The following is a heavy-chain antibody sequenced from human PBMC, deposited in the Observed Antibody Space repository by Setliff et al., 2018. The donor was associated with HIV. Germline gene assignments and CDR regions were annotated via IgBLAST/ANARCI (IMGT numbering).Heavy chain of an antibody. CDR2: ISNSESGGRT. V-gene: IGHV3-23*01. J-gene: IGHJ4*02. Sequence: GGSLRLSCAGSGFTFSSYAMTWVRQAPGKGLEWVSGISNSESGGRTFYADSVKGRFTISRDNSKNTLYLQMNSLRAEDTAVYYCAKTKMYGGNGPLDYWGQGTLVTVSS. D-gene: IGHD2-15*01. CDR1: GFTFSSYA. CDR3: AKTKMYGGNGPLDY.